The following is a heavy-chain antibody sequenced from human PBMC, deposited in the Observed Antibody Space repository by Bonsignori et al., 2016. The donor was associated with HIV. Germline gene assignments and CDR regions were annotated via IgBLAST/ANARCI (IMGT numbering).Heavy chain of an antibody. V-gene: IGHV3-23*04. CDR3: AKYKREKVDY. Sequence: EVFLEESGGGLVQPGGSLRLSCAAFGFPLRSYAMNWVRQAPGKALEWVSAITGSGNDTYYTDSVKGRFTISRDNSQNKVYLQMNALRDEDTAVYYCAKYKREKVDYWGRGNSGHRLL. CDR2: ITGSGNDT. J-gene: IGHJ4*02. D-gene: IGHD1-1*01. CDR1: GFPLRSYA.